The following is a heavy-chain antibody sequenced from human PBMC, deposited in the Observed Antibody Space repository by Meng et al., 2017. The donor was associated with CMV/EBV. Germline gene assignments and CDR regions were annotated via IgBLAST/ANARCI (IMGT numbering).Heavy chain of an antibody. J-gene: IGHJ5*02. V-gene: IGHV1-2*02. CDR1: GYTITGYY. D-gene: IGHD2-2*01. CDR3: ARVPATVEWFDP. CDR2: INPNSCGK. Sequence: CKASGYTITGYYMHWMRQAPGQGLWWIRWINPNSCGKNYAQRFQGRVTMTRDTSISPAYMELSSLRSDDTAVYYCARVPATVEWFDPWGQGTLVTVSS.